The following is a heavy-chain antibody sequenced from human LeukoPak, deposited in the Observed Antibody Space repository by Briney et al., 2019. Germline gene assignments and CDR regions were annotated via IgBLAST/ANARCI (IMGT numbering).Heavy chain of an antibody. D-gene: IGHD6-13*01. Sequence: GASVKVSCKASGYTFTNYAMHLVRQAPGQRLEWMGWINAGNGNTKYSQKFQGRVTITRDTSASTAYMELSSLRSEDTAVYYCARDYSSSWYNWFDPWGQGTLVTVSS. CDR2: INAGNGNT. CDR1: GYTFTNYA. V-gene: IGHV1-3*01. CDR3: ARDYSSSWYNWFDP. J-gene: IGHJ5*02.